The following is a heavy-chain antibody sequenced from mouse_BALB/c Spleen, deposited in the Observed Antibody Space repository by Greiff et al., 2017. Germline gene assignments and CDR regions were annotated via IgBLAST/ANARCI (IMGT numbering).Heavy chain of an antibody. J-gene: IGHJ4*01. D-gene: IGHD2-1*01. Sequence: EVMLVESGGGLVKPGGSLKLSCAASGFTFSSYAMSWVRQTPEKRLEWVASISSGGSTYYPDSVKGRFTISRDNARNILYLQMSSLRSEDTAMYYCAREGGNYYAMDYGGQGTSVTVSS. CDR2: ISSGGST. CDR3: AREGGNYYAMDY. V-gene: IGHV5-6-5*01. CDR1: GFTFSSYA.